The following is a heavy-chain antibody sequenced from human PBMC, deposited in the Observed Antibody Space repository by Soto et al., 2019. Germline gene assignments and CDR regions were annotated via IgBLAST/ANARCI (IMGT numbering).Heavy chain of an antibody. D-gene: IGHD6-13*01. Sequence: SETLSLTCTVSGGSISSYFYIWFRQPPGKGLEWIGSVYYTGTTDYNPSLKSRVTISVDTSKTQFSLNLRSVTAADTAVYYCARDLAAVPRAFDYWGRGTLVTVSS. CDR1: GGSISSYF. CDR3: ARDLAAVPRAFDY. V-gene: IGHV4-59*01. J-gene: IGHJ4*02. CDR2: VYYTGTT.